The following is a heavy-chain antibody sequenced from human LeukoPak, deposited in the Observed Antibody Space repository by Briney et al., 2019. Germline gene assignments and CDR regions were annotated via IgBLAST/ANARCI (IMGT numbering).Heavy chain of an antibody. D-gene: IGHD6-13*01. CDR2: MNPNSGNT. CDR1: GYTFTSYD. CDR3: ARGGFTYSSSWYGHY. V-gene: IGHV1-8*03. Sequence: ASGKVSCKASGYTFTSYDINWVRQATGQGLEWMGWMNPNSGNTGYAQKFQGRVTITRNTSISTAYMELSSLRSEDTAVYYCARGGFTYSSSWYGHYWGQGTLVTVSS. J-gene: IGHJ4*02.